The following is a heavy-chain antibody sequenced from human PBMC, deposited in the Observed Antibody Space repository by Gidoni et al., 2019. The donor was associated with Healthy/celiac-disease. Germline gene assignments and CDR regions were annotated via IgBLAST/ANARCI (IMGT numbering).Heavy chain of an antibody. J-gene: IGHJ4*02. D-gene: IGHD3-22*01. V-gene: IGHV3-48*01. Sequence: EGQLVESGGGLVQPGGSLILSCAASGFTFSSYSMNWVRQAPGKGLEWVSYISSSSSTIYYADSVKGRFTISRDNAKNSLYLQMNSLGAEDTAVYYCARDRIVVDYWGQGTLVTVSS. CDR2: ISSSSSTI. CDR1: GFTFSSYS. CDR3: ARDRIVVDY.